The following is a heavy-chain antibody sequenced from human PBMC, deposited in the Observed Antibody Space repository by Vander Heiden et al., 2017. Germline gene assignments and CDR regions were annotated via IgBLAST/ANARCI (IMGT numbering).Heavy chain of an antibody. CDR1: GLPFSSYA. CDR3: ARDLVVVVAATPDFDY. D-gene: IGHD2-15*01. CDR2: ISYDGSNK. Sequence: QVQLVESGGGVVQPGRSLRLSCSASGLPFSSYAMHWVRQATGKGLEWVAVISYDGSNKYYADSVKGRFTISRDNSKNTLYLQMNSLRAEDTAVYYCARDLVVVVAATPDFDYWGQGTLVTVSS. J-gene: IGHJ4*02. V-gene: IGHV3-30-3*01.